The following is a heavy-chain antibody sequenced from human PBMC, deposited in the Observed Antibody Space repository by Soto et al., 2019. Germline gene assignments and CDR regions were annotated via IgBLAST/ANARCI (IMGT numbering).Heavy chain of an antibody. J-gene: IGHJ4*02. CDR1: GDSINSDKYY. Sequence: QLQESGPGLVKPSETLSLTCSVSGDSINSDKYYWGWIRQPPGKGLEWIGSIYYRGNTYYNPSLQTRGTTSLDKSKSQFSLRLNSVTAADSAVYFCARLEGLATISYYFDFWGQGAQVTVSS. CDR3: ARLEGLATISYYFDF. V-gene: IGHV4-39*01. CDR2: IYYRGNT. D-gene: IGHD3-9*01.